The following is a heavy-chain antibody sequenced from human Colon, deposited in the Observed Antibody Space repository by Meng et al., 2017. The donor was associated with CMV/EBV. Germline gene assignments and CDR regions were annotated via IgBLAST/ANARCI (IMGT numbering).Heavy chain of an antibody. D-gene: IGHD2-2*01. CDR2: IPYDGNNE. CDR1: GFTFSYYA. CDR3: ARGGRSMYQLLSIY. V-gene: IGHV3-30*04. J-gene: IGHJ4*02. Sequence: GESLKISCAASGFTFSYYAFHWVRQAPGKGLEWVAVIPYDGNNEHYADSVKGRFTISRDTSKNTVYLQMNGLRPEDTAVYYCARGGRSMYQLLSIYWGQGTLVTVSS.